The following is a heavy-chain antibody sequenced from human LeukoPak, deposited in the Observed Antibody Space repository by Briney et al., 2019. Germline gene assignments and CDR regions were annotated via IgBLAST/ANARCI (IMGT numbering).Heavy chain of an antibody. V-gene: IGHV1-2*02. J-gene: IGHJ4*02. CDR3: AKEDSGGSIDY. D-gene: IGHD1-26*01. CDR2: INPNSGGT. CDR1: GYTFTGYY. Sequence: ASVKVSCKASGYTFTGYYMHRVRQAPGQGLEWMGWINPNSGGTNYAQKFQGRVTMTRDTSINTDYMELSRLRSDDTAVYYCAKEDSGGSIDYWGQGTLVTVSS.